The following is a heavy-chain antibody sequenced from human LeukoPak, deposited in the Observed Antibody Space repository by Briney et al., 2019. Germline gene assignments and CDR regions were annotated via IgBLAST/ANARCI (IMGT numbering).Heavy chain of an antibody. V-gene: IGHV1-18*01. Sequence: ASVKVSCAASGYMLARYGMSWVRQAPGQGPEWVGRISGSTYGTRYAQKFQGRVSMTQDTSANIVYMELMSLTSDDTAVYYCVRSGRGTYFYFDWWGQGTRVTVSS. CDR1: GYMLARYG. CDR3: VRSGRGTYFYFDW. D-gene: IGHD5-12*01. J-gene: IGHJ4*02. CDR2: ISGSTYGT.